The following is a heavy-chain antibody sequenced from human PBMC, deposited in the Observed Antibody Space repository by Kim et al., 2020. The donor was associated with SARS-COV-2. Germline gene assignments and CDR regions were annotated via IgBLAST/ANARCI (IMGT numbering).Heavy chain of an antibody. CDR2: IDPSDSYT. CDR3: ARQLLGGSSSWYVVGPDGMDV. D-gene: IGHD6-13*01. CDR1: GYSFTSYW. V-gene: IGHV5-10-1*01. Sequence: GESLKISCKGSGYSFTSYWISWVRQMPGKGLEWMGRIDPSDSYTNYSPSFQGHVTISADKSISTAYLQWSSLKASDTAMYYCARQLLGGSSSWYVVGPDGMDVWGQGTTVTVSS. J-gene: IGHJ6*02.